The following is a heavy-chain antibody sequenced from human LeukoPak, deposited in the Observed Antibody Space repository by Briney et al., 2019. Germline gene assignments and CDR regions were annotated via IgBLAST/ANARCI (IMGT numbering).Heavy chain of an antibody. Sequence: SETLSLTCAVYGGSFSGYYWSWIRQPPGKGLEWIGEINHSGSTNYNPSLKSRVTISVDTPKNQFSLKLSSVTAADTAVYYCARGLGLCSGGGCYFDYWGQGTLVTVSS. CDR2: INHSGST. CDR3: ARGLGLCSGGGCYFDY. D-gene: IGHD2-15*01. J-gene: IGHJ4*02. CDR1: GGSFSGYY. V-gene: IGHV4-34*01.